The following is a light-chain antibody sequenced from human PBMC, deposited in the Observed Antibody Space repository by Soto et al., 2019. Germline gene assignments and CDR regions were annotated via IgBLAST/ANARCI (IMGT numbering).Light chain of an antibody. V-gene: IGLV1-40*01. CDR2: GNS. CDR3: QSYDSSLSGYV. CDR1: SSNIGAGYD. J-gene: IGLJ1*01. Sequence: QSVLTQPPSVSGAPGQRVTISCTGSSSNIGAGYDVHWYQQLPGTAPKLLIYGNSNRPSGVPDRFSASKSGTSASLAITGLQAEDEADYYCQSYDSSLSGYVFGTGTKVTGL.